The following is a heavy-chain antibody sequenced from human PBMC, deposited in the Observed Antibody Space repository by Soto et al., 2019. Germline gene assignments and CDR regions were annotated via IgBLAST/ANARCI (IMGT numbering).Heavy chain of an antibody. J-gene: IGHJ3*02. CDR1: GFTFSSYW. CDR2: INSDGSST. CDR3: ANPGYCSSTSCSSI. Sequence: GVSLRLSCAASGFTFSSYWMQWVRQAPGKGLVWVSRINSDGSSTSYADSVKGRFTISRDNAKNTLYLQMNSLRAEDTAVYYCANPGYCSSTSCSSIWGQGTMVNVSS. D-gene: IGHD2-2*01. V-gene: IGHV3-74*01.